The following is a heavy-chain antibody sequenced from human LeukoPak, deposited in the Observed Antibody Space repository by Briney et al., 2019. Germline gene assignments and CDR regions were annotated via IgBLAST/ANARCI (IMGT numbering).Heavy chain of an antibody. D-gene: IGHD5-12*01. V-gene: IGHV3-30*18. CDR3: ANGGATQAFDY. CDR1: GFTFSSYG. J-gene: IGHJ4*02. Sequence: GGSLRLSCAASGFTFSSYGMLWVRQAPGKGLEWVAVISYDGSNKYYADSVKGRFTISRDNSKNTLYLQMNSLRAEDTAVYYCANGGATQAFDYWGQGTLVTVSS. CDR2: ISYDGSNK.